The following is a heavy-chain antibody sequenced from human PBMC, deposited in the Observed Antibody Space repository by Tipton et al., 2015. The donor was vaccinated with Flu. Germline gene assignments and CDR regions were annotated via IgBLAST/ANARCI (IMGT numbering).Heavy chain of an antibody. CDR2: ISGDGERT. CDR3: AKEPKNDYSNQQFYGMDV. V-gene: IGHV3-43*02. CDR1: GFTFDDYA. Sequence: SLRLSCAASGFTFDDYAMHWVRQAPGKGLEWVSLISGDGERTHYADSVKGRFTISRDNSKNSLFLQMNSLRTDDTALYYCAKEPKNDYSNQQFYGMDVWGQGTTVTVSS. D-gene: IGHD4-11*01. J-gene: IGHJ6*02.